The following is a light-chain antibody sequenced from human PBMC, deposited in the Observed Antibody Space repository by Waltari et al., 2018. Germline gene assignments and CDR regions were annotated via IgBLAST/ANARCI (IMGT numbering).Light chain of an antibody. Sequence: DIVMTQSPATLSVSPGERVTLSCRASQSVTSNVAWYQQKPGQAPRLVTQGASTRATDIPARFSGSGSGTEFTLTISSLQSEDFAVYYCQQYNNWPLTFGGGTKVEV. V-gene: IGKV3-15*01. CDR2: GAS. CDR1: QSVTSN. J-gene: IGKJ4*01. CDR3: QQYNNWPLT.